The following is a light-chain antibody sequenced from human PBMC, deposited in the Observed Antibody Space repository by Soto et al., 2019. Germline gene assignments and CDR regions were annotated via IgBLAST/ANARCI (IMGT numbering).Light chain of an antibody. Sequence: SYELTQPPSVSVSPGQTASITCSGDKLGDKYACWYQQKPGQSPVLAIYQDSKRPSGIPERFSGSNSGNTATLPISGTQAMDEDDYYCQAWDSSTGVVFGGGTKLTVL. V-gene: IGLV3-1*01. CDR3: QAWDSSTGVV. CDR2: QDS. CDR1: KLGDKY. J-gene: IGLJ2*01.